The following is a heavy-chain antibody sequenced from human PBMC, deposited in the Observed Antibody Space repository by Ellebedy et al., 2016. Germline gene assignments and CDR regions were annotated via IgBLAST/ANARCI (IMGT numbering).Heavy chain of an antibody. CDR2: IYHSGST. J-gene: IGHJ4*02. V-gene: IGHV4-30-2*01. CDR3: ARGGYGDYPDY. D-gene: IGHD5-18*01. Sequence: SETLSLTXAVSGGSIGSGGYSWSWIRQPPGKGLEWIGYIYHSGSTYYNPSLKSRVTISVDRSKNQFSLKLNSVTAADTAVYYCARGGYGDYPDYWGQGTLVTVSS. CDR1: GGSIGSGGYS.